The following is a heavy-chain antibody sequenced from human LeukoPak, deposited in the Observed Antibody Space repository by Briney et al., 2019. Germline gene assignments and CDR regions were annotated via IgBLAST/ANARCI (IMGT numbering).Heavy chain of an antibody. D-gene: IGHD6-6*01. V-gene: IGHV4-34*01. CDR3: AREEAWSSSSLGGSDP. CDR2: INHSGGT. Sequence: SETLSLTCAVYGGSFSGYCWSWIRQPPGKGLEWIGEINHSGGTNYNPSLMGRVTISVDTSKNQFSLKLTSVTAADTAVYYCAREEAWSSSSLGGSDPWGQGTLVTVSS. CDR1: GGSFSGYC. J-gene: IGHJ5*02.